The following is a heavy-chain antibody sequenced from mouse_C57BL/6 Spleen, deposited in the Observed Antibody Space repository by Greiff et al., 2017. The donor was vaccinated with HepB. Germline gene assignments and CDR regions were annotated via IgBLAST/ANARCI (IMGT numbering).Heavy chain of an antibody. CDR2: INPYNGGT. J-gene: IGHJ2*01. D-gene: IGHD3-3*01. CDR3: AHGDPLFDY. V-gene: IGHV1-19*01. Sequence: EVQLQQSGPVLVKPGASVKMSCKASGYTFTDYYMNWVKQSHGKSLEWIGVINPYNGGTSYNQKFKGKATLTVDKSSSTAYMELNSLTSEDSAVYYCAHGDPLFDYWGQGTTLTVSS. CDR1: GYTFTDYY.